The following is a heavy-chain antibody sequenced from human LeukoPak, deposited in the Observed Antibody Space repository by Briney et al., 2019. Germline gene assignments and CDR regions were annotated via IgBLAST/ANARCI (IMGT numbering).Heavy chain of an antibody. J-gene: IGHJ4*02. D-gene: IGHD3-3*01. V-gene: IGHV4-39*07. CDR1: GGSISSGGYY. CDR2: IYYSGST. Sequence: SETLSLTCTVSGGSISSGGYYWSWIRQHPEKGLECIGSIYYSGSTYYNPSLKSRITISLDTSKNQFSLRLTSVTAADTAVYYCARDKTFEVVNYFNFWGQGTLVTVSS. CDR3: ARDKTFEVVNYFNF.